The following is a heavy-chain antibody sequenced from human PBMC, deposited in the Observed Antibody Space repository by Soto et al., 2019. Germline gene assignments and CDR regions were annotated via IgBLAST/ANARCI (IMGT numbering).Heavy chain of an antibody. V-gene: IGHV1-69*06. Sequence: VQLMQSGAEVKKPGSSVKVSCKASGGTFSSHSINWVRQAPGQGLEWMGGIITLFGTSNYAQNFQGRVTITADKSTSTAYMELNSLTSDDTSVYYCAREVGDGDFSAALLDWCQGNLVTGSS. CDR2: IITLFGTS. D-gene: IGHD2-21*02. CDR3: AREVGDGDFSAALLD. J-gene: IGHJ4*02. CDR1: GGTFSSHS.